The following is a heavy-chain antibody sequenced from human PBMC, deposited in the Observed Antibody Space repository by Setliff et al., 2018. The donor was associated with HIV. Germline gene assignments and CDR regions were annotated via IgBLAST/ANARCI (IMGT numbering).Heavy chain of an antibody. D-gene: IGHD2-8*02. J-gene: IGHJ4*02. CDR2: ISSGGEIM. Sequence: TFSSYSMNWVRQAPGKGLEWVSAISSGGEIMFYADSVKGRFTISRDNSKNTLYLQMISLRADDTAVYYCAKSLLVAGNDYWGQGTLVTVSS. V-gene: IGHV3-23*01. CDR3: AKSLLVAGNDY. CDR1: TFSSYS.